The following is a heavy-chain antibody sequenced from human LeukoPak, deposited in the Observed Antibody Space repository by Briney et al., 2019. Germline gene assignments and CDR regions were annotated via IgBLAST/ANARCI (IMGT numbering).Heavy chain of an antibody. J-gene: IGHJ4*02. CDR2: IYYSGST. Sequence: SETLSLTCTVSGGSISSGGYYWSWIRQHPGKGLEWIGYIYYSGSTYYNPSLKSRVTISADTSKNQFSLKLSSVTAADTAVYYCARGRSGRLVYWGQGTLVTVSS. D-gene: IGHD3-10*01. CDR1: GGSISSGGYY. CDR3: ARGRSGRLVY. V-gene: IGHV4-31*03.